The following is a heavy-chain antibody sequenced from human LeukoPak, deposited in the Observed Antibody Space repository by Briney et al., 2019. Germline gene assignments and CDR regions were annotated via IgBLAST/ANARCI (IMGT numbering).Heavy chain of an antibody. Sequence: QAGGSLRLSCGASGLTLSNYEMNWVRQAPGKGLEWLSYISSSGRTMYYADSVKGRFTISRDNAKNSLYLQMNSLRAEDTAVYYCARDRKAAVTYPDYWGQGTLVTVSS. D-gene: IGHD4-17*01. CDR1: GLTLSNYE. CDR2: ISSSGRTM. CDR3: ARDRKAAVTYPDY. V-gene: IGHV3-48*03. J-gene: IGHJ4*02.